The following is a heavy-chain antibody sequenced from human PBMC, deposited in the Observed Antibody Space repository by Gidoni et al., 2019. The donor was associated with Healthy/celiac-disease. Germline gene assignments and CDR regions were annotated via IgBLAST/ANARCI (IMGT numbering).Heavy chain of an antibody. CDR3: AGGTIFGPSGSGPLPAPAHTIYGMDV. CDR2: IIPIFGTA. CDR1: GGTFSSYA. Sequence: QVQLVQSGAEVKKPGSSVKVSCKASGGTFSSYAISWVRQAPGQGLEWMGGIIPIFGTANYAQKCQGRVTITADESTSTAYMELSSLRSEDTAVYYCAGGTIFGPSGSGPLPAPAHTIYGMDVWGQGTTVTVSS. V-gene: IGHV1-69*01. J-gene: IGHJ6*02. D-gene: IGHD3-3*01.